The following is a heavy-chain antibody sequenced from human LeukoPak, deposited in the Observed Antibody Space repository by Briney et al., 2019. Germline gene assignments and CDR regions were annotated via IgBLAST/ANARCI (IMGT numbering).Heavy chain of an antibody. CDR3: AREGGIKCSSTSCYWFDP. CDR2: IIPILGIA. V-gene: IGHV1-69*04. Sequence: GASVEVSCKASGGTFSSYAISWVRQAPGQGLEWMGRIIPILGIANYAQKFQGRVTITADKSTSTAYMELSSLRSEDTAVYYCAREGGIKCSSTSCYWFDPWGQGTLVTVSS. J-gene: IGHJ5*02. D-gene: IGHD2-2*01. CDR1: GGTFSSYA.